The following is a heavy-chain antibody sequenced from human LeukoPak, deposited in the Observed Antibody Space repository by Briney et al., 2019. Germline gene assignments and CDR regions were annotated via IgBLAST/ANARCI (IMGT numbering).Heavy chain of an antibody. D-gene: IGHD3-10*01. CDR3: ARASMVSYYYYYMDV. J-gene: IGHJ6*03. CDR1: GLTFSSYA. V-gene: IGHV3-30*04. Sequence: GGSLRLSCAASGLTFSSYAMHWVRQAPGKGLEWVAVISYDGSNKYYADSVKGRFTISRDNSKNTLYLQMNSLRAEDTAVYYCARASMVSYYYYYMDVWGKGTTVTVSS. CDR2: ISYDGSNK.